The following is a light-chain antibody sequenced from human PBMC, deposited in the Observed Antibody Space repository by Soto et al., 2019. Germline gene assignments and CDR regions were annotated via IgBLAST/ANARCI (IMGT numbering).Light chain of an antibody. CDR1: SSDVGGYNH. V-gene: IGLV2-14*01. CDR3: CSYTSLSTVV. Sequence: QSALTQPASESGSPGQSITMSCTGTSSDVGGYNHVSWYQHSPGKAPKLILFAVSDRPSGVSHRFSGSKSGNTASLTISGLQAEDEADYYCCSYTSLSTVVFGGGTKLTVL. J-gene: IGLJ2*01. CDR2: AVS.